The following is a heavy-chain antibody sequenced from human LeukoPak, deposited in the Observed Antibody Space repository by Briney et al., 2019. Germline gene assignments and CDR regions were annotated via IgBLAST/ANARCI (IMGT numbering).Heavy chain of an antibody. Sequence: RASVKVSCKASEYTFTCYYIHWVRQAPGQGLEWMGWINPNTGDTNYAQKFQGRVTMTRDTSIITAYMELSRLRSDDTAVYYCARRRCSGSSCQAYYFGFWGQGTLVNVSS. V-gene: IGHV1-2*02. CDR3: ARRRCSGSSCQAYYFGF. J-gene: IGHJ4*02. D-gene: IGHD2-15*01. CDR2: INPNTGDT. CDR1: EYTFTCYY.